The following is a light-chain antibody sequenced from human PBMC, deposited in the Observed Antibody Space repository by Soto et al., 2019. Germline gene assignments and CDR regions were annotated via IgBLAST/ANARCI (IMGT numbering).Light chain of an antibody. V-gene: IGKV1-5*02. J-gene: IGKJ1*01. CDR3: QQYNSPSKT. CDR2: AAS. Sequence: DIQMTRLPSTRFASVEDRVPIICRPSQSISDWLAWYQQKPGRAPKLLIYAASILESGVPSRFGGSGSGTDFALTISSLQPDDFATYYCQQYNSPSKTFGPGTKVDIK. CDR1: QSISDW.